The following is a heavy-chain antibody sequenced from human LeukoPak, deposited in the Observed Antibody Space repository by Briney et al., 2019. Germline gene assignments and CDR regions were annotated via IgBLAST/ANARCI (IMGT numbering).Heavy chain of an antibody. CDR2: FDPEDGET. Sequence: ASVKVSCKVSGHTLSDLSMHWVRQAPGKGLEWMGGFDPEDGETIYAQKFQGRVIMTEDSSTDTAYMELSSLTSEDTAVYYCATALITMMWGQGRFDPWAREPWSPSPQ. CDR1: GHTLSDLS. CDR3: ATALITMMWGQGRFDP. V-gene: IGHV1-24*01. D-gene: IGHD3-22*01. J-gene: IGHJ5*02.